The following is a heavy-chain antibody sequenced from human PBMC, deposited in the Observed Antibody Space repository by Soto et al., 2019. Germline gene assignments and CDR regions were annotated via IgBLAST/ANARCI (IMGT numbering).Heavy chain of an antibody. CDR3: ARVSSGSALDYFDY. J-gene: IGHJ4*02. Sequence: QVQLQESDPGLVKPSETLSLTCTVSGGSISGYYWSWIRQPPGKGLEWIGYMYSGGNTNYNPSLKSRVTLSVDTSKNQFSLKVSSVTAADTAVYYCARVSSGSALDYFDYWGQGTLVTVSS. CDR2: MYSGGNT. D-gene: IGHD1-26*01. CDR1: GGSISGYY. V-gene: IGHV4-59*01.